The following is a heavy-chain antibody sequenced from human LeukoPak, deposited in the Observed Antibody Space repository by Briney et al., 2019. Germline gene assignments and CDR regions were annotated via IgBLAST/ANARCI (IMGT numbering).Heavy chain of an antibody. CDR3: ARPKTYSSGWYIEYFDY. CDR2: IYHSGST. J-gene: IGHJ4*02. Sequence: SETLSLTCAVSGGSISSSNWWSWVRQPPGKGLEWIGEIYHSGSTNYNPSLKSRVTISVDTSKNQFSLKLSSVTAADTAVYYCARPKTYSSGWYIEYFDYWGQGTLVTVSS. CDR1: GGSISSSNW. V-gene: IGHV4-4*02. D-gene: IGHD6-19*01.